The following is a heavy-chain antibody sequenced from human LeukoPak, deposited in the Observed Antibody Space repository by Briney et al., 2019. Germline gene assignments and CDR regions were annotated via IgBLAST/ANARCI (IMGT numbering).Heavy chain of an antibody. CDR2: ISSSGSTI. D-gene: IGHD4-23*01. CDR1: GFTFSDYY. Sequence: GGSLRLSCAASGFTFSDYYMSWIRQAPGKGLEWVSYISSSGSTIYYADSMKGRFTISRGNAKNSLYLQMNSLRAEDTAVYYCARDGRTTVVTWANDYWGQGTLVTVSS. V-gene: IGHV3-11*04. J-gene: IGHJ4*02. CDR3: ARDGRTTVVTWANDY.